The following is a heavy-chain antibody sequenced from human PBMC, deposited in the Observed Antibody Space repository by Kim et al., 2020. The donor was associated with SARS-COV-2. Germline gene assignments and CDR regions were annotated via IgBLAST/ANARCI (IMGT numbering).Heavy chain of an antibody. CDR1: GGSISSYY. Sequence: SETLSLTCSVFGGSISSYYWSWIRQPPGKGLEWIGYLYYSGSTNYNPSLKSRVTISVDTSKNQFSLKLSFVTAADTAVYCCVRPGCSATSCTTLDFWGQG. V-gene: IGHV4-59*08. J-gene: IGHJ4*02. CDR2: LYYSGST. D-gene: IGHD2-2*01. CDR3: VRPGCSATSCTTLDF.